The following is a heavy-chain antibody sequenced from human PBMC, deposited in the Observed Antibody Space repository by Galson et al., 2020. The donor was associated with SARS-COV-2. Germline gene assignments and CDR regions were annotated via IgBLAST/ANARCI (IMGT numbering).Heavy chain of an antibody. CDR3: ARAEVTDGPYYFGMDV. D-gene: IGHD2-21*01. CDR1: GFSFNFYA. CDR2: ISYDGTNK. V-gene: IGHV3-30*04. J-gene: IGHJ6*02. Sequence: GESLKISCAASGFSFNFYAMYWVRQAPGKGLEWVAVISYDGTNKYYADSVQGRFTISRDNYKNKVFLQMNSLTPEDTAVYYCARAEVTDGPYYFGMDVWGQGTTVIVSS.